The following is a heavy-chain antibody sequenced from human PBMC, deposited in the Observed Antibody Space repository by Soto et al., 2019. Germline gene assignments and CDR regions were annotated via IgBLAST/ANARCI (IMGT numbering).Heavy chain of an antibody. Sequence: SETLSLTCTVSGGSISSYYWSWIRQPAGKGLEWIGRIYTSGSTNYNPSLKSRVTMSVDTSKNQFSLKLSSVTAADTAVYYCARDSSCSSTSCYPIYFDYWGQGTLVTVSS. J-gene: IGHJ4*02. CDR3: ARDSSCSSTSCYPIYFDY. D-gene: IGHD2-2*01. CDR1: GGSISSYY. V-gene: IGHV4-4*07. CDR2: IYTSGST.